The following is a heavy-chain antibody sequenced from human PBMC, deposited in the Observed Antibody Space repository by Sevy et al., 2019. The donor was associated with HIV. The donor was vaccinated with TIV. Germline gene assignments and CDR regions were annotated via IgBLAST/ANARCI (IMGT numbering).Heavy chain of an antibody. CDR1: GFSFSYYG. V-gene: IGHV3-30*03. CDR3: ADGYSGSYSHSYLYALDV. D-gene: IGHD1-26*01. CDR2: ISHDGINE. Sequence: GGSLRLSCIGSGFSFSYYGIHWVRQSPGKGLDWVALISHDGINEYYADSVKGRFTISRDNSKNTVYLEMNSLRNEDTAFYFCADGYSGSYSHSYLYALDVWGQGTTVTVSS. J-gene: IGHJ6*02.